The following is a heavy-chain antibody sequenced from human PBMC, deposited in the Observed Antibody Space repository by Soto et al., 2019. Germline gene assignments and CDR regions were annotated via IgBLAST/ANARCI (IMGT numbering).Heavy chain of an antibody. CDR1: GGSISSAGYY. V-gene: IGHV4-31*03. CDR2: IYYSGST. J-gene: IGHJ6*02. Sequence: SETLSLTCTVSGGSISSAGYYWNWIRQHPGKGLEWIGYIYYSGSTYYNPSLKSRITISVDTSKDQFSLELSSVTAADTAVYYCARDHFLAGYYYGMDVWGQGTTVTVSS. CDR3: ARDHFLAGYYYGMDV.